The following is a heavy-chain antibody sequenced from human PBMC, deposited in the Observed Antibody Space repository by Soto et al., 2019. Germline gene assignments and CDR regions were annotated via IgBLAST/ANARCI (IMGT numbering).Heavy chain of an antibody. J-gene: IGHJ5*01. CDR3: AKGLRFKYYSTSPIDLFDV. Sequence: GGSLRLSCAASGFTFTNYAMNWVRQAPGKGLEWVSAISGSGGNTYYADSVRGRFTISRDNSKNTLHLQMNSLRADDTAVYYCAKGLRFKYYSTSPIDLFDVWGHGTLVTGSS. V-gene: IGHV3-23*01. CDR1: GFTFTNYA. CDR2: ISGSGGNT. D-gene: IGHD3-10*01.